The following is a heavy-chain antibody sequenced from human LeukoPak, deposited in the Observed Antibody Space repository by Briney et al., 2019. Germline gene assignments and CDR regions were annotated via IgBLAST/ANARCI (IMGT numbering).Heavy chain of an antibody. J-gene: IGHJ6*03. CDR1: GYTFTSYD. V-gene: IGHV1-8*03. D-gene: IGHD3-10*01. Sequence: ASVKVSCKASGYTFTSYDINWVRQATGQGLEWMGWMNPNSGNTGYAQKFQGRVTITRNTSISTAYMELSSLRSEDTAVYYCARGVTGIYYYYYMDVWGTGTTVTVSS. CDR2: MNPNSGNT. CDR3: ARGVTGIYYYYYMDV.